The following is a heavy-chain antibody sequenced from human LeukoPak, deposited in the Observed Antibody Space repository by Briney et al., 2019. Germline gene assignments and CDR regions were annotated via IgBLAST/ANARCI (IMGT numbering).Heavy chain of an antibody. D-gene: IGHD3-3*01. Sequence: PGGSLRLSCAASGFTFKSYDMSWVRQAPGKGLEWVSAISGSGGSTYYADSVKGRFTISRDNSKNTLYLQMNSLRAEDTAVYYCAKDTLYDFWSGYWVYYFDYWGQGTLVTVSS. V-gene: IGHV3-23*01. CDR3: AKDTLYDFWSGYWVYYFDY. CDR2: ISGSGGST. J-gene: IGHJ4*02. CDR1: GFTFKSYD.